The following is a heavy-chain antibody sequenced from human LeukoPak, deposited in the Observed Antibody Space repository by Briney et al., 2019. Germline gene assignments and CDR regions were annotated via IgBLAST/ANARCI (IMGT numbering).Heavy chain of an antibody. V-gene: IGHV3-48*03. D-gene: IGHD3-10*01. CDR3: AKALWFGELSPYYFDY. CDR2: ITSTGTTI. J-gene: IGHJ4*02. CDR1: GFTFSSYQ. Sequence: GGSLRLSCAASGFTFSSYQMTWVRQAPGKGLQWVSYITSTGTTIHYADSVKGRFTISRDNSKNTLYLQMNSLRAEDTAVYYCAKALWFGELSPYYFDYWGQGTLVTVSS.